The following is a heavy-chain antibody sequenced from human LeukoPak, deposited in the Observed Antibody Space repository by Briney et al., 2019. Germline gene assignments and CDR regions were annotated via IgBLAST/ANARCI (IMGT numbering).Heavy chain of an antibody. J-gene: IGHJ4*02. CDR1: GFTFTNAW. V-gene: IGHV3-15*01. D-gene: IGHD1-26*01. CDR3: TAGVGSSDHDY. Sequence: GGSLRLSCAASGFTFTNAWMSWVRQAPGKGLEWVGRVKSKTSGGTVDYAAPVKVRFTISRDDSKNTLWLQMNSLKTGDTAVYYCTAGVGSSDHDYWGQGTLVTVSS. CDR2: VKSKTSGGTV.